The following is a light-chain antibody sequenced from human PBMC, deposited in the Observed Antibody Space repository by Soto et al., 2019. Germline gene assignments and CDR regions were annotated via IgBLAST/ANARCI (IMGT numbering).Light chain of an antibody. CDR3: SSYTSSSTLFYV. J-gene: IGLJ1*01. CDR1: SSDVGGYNY. CDR2: DVS. V-gene: IGLV2-14*01. Sequence: QSVLTQPASVSGSPGQSITISCTGTSSDVGGYNYVSWYQQHAGKAPKLMIYDVSNRPSGVSNRFSGSKSGNTASLTISGLQAEDEGDYYCSSYTSSSTLFYVFGTGTKLTVL.